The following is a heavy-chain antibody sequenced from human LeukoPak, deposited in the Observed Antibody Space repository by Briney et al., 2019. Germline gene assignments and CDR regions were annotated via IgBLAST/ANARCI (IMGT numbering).Heavy chain of an antibody. CDR3: ARDRCGGGSCHYYFDY. CDR2: ISYDGSNK. CDR1: GFTFSSYS. D-gene: IGHD2-15*01. Sequence: PGGSLRLSCAASGFTFSSYSMHWVRQAPGKGLEWVAVISYDGSNKYFADSVKGRFTTSRDNSKNTLYLQMNSLRADDTAVYFCARDRCGGGSCHYYFDYWGQGTLVTVSS. V-gene: IGHV3-30-3*01. J-gene: IGHJ4*02.